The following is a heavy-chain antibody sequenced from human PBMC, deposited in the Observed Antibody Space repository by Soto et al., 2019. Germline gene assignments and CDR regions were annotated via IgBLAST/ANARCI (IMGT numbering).Heavy chain of an antibody. Sequence: WARQAPGKGLEWVSRIFGDGSITNYADSVKGRFTISRDNTKNTLYLQMSSLRVEDTAVYYCTRNQTAAASPQSWCPALLVSV. CDR3: TRNQTAAASPQS. V-gene: IGHV3-74*01. J-gene: IGHJ5*02. D-gene: IGHD6-13*01. CDR2: IFGDGSIT.